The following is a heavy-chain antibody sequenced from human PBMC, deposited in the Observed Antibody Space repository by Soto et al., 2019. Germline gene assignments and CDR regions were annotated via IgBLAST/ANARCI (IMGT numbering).Heavy chain of an antibody. Sequence: QLQLQESGPGLVKPSETLSLTCTVSCGSISSSSYYLGWIRQPPGKGLEWIGSIYYSGSTYYNPSLKSRVTISVDTSKNQFSLKLSSVTAADTAVYYCARHPRYGSGSHGFDYWGQGTLVTVSS. CDR1: CGSISSSSYY. CDR3: ARHPRYGSGSHGFDY. CDR2: IYYSGST. J-gene: IGHJ4*02. V-gene: IGHV4-39*01. D-gene: IGHD3-10*01.